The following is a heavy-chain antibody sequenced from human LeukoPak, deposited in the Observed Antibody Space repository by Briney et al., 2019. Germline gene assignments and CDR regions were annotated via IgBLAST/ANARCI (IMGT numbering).Heavy chain of an antibody. J-gene: IGHJ2*01. CDR1: GFTFTSYA. CDR3: AKPRAVTTGVGRYFDL. D-gene: IGHD4-17*01. Sequence: GGSLRLSCGASGFTFTSYAMSWIRQAPGKGLEWVSAISGGGENTYYGDSVKGRFTISRDNSKNMLYLQMNSLRAEDTATYYCAKPRAVTTGVGRYFDLWGRGTLVTVSS. V-gene: IGHV3-23*01. CDR2: ISGGGENT.